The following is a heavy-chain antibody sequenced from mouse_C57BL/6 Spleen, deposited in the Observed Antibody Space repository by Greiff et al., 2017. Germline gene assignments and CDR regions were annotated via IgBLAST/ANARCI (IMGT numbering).Heavy chain of an antibody. D-gene: IGHD1-1*02. Sequence: QVQLQQPGAELVKPGASVKLSCKASGYTFTSYWMHWVKQRPGQGLEWIGMIHPNSGSTNYNAKFKSKATLTVDKSSSTAYMQLSSLTSETSAVYYGARGGEGPMDYWGQGTSVTVSS. J-gene: IGHJ4*01. V-gene: IGHV1-64*01. CDR1: GYTFTSYW. CDR3: ARGGEGPMDY. CDR2: IHPNSGST.